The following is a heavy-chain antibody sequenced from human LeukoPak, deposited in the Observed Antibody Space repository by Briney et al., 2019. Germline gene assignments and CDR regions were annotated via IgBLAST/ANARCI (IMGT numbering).Heavy chain of an antibody. V-gene: IGHV4-31*03. CDR1: GGSISSGGYY. CDR2: IYYSGST. D-gene: IGHD6-13*01. CDR3: ARASAAGTHLDY. J-gene: IGHJ4*02. Sequence: KPSETLSLTCTVSGGSISSGGYYWSWIRLHPGKGLEWIGYIYYSGSTYYNPSLKSRVTISVDTSKNQFSLKLSSVTAADTAVYYCARASAAGTHLDYWGQGILVTVSS.